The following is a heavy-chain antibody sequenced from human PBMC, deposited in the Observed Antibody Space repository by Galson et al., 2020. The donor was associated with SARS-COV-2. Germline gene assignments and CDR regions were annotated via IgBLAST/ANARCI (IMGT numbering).Heavy chain of an antibody. Sequence: SGPMLVKPTQTLTLTCTFSGFSLSTSGMCVSWIRQPPGKALEWLARIDWDDDKYYSTSLKTRLTISKDTSKNQVVLTMTNMDPVDTATYYCARILSLYSSGGPPPDYYMDVWGKGTTVTVSS. D-gene: IGHD6-19*01. CDR1: GFSLSTSGMC. V-gene: IGHV2-70*11. CDR3: ARILSLYSSGGPPPDYYMDV. CDR2: IDWDDDK. J-gene: IGHJ6*03.